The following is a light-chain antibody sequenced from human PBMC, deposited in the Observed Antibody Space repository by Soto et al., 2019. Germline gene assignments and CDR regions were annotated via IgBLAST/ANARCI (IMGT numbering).Light chain of an antibody. CDR3: QQANSFPPT. CDR1: QGVSSW. CDR2: AAS. J-gene: IGKJ4*01. V-gene: IGKV1-12*01. Sequence: DIQMTQSPSSVSASVGARVTITCRASQGVSSWLGWYQQKPGKAPKLLIHAASSSQSGVPSRFSGSGSGTDFTLTISSLQPEDFATYFCQQANSFPPTFGGGTKVEIK.